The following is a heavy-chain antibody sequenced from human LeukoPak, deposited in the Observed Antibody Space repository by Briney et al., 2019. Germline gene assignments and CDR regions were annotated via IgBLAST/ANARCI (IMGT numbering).Heavy chain of an antibody. J-gene: IGHJ3*02. CDR3: ARQAAVVTSAFDI. D-gene: IGHD3-22*01. V-gene: IGHV1-46*01. CDR2: INPSGGGT. CDR1: GYTFTTRS. Sequence: ASVKVSCKASGYTFTTRSLHWVRQAPGQGLEWMGIINPSGGGTIYSQKVQGRITMTSDISTSTVYMDLSNLISDDTAVYYCARQAAVVTSAFDIWGQGTLVTVSS.